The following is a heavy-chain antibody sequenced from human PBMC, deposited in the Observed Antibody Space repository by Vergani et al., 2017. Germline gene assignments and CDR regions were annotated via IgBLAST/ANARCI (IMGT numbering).Heavy chain of an antibody. D-gene: IGHD3-22*01. CDR1: GGSISSGSYY. CDR2: IYTSGMT. Sequence: QVQLQESGPGLVKPSQTLSLTCTVSGGSISSGSYYWSWIRQPAGRGLEWIGRIYTSGMTNYNPSLKSRVTISVDTSKNQFSLKLSSVTAADTAVYYCARLSHTMIVVLWGQGTLVTVSS. V-gene: IGHV4-61*02. CDR3: ARLSHTMIVVL. J-gene: IGHJ4*02.